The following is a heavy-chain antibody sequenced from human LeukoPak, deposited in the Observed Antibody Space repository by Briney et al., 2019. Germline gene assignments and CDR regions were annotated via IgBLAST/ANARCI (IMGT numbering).Heavy chain of an antibody. CDR3: ARALSGGSNY. CDR1: VYTFTNYY. Sequence: ASVSVSFTSSVYTFTNYYIHWVGQPPGQGREWVGIIIPSGGSTTYAQKFQGRVTMTRDTSTNTVYMELSSLRFEDTAVYYCARALSGGSNYWGQGTLVTVSS. CDR2: IIPSGGST. D-gene: IGHD2-15*01. V-gene: IGHV1-46*01. J-gene: IGHJ4*02.